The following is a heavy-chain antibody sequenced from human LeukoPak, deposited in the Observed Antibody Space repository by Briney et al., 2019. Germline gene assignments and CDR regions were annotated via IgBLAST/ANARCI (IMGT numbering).Heavy chain of an antibody. CDR3: SGDFQGYCSGGSCYAEDY. CDR1: GGSISSGDYY. J-gene: IGHJ4*02. Sequence: SETLSLTCTVSGGSISSGDYYWSWIRQHPGKGLEWIGYIYYSGSTYYNPSLKSRVTISVDTSKNQFSLKLSSVTAADTAVYYCSGDFQGYCSGGSCYAEDYWGQGTLVTVSS. CDR2: IYYSGST. V-gene: IGHV4-31*03. D-gene: IGHD2-15*01.